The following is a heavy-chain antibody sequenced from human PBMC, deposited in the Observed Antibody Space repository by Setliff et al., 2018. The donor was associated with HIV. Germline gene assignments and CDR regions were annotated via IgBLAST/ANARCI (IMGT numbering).Heavy chain of an antibody. D-gene: IGHD3-10*01. CDR2: ISYSGTT. J-gene: IGHJ6*03. V-gene: IGHV4-59*11. CDR3: ARATFGSTSSGINYYMDV. Sequence: SETLSLTCTVSGASIRSQYWSWIRKPPGKGLEWIGYISYSGTTNSNPALKSRVTISVTTSKNQFSLKLSSVTAADTALYFCARATFGSTSSGINYYMDVWGKGTTVTVSS. CDR1: GASIRSQY.